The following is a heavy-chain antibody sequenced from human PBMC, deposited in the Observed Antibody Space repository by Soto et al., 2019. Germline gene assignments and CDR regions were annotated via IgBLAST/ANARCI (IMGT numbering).Heavy chain of an antibody. D-gene: IGHD6-13*01. CDR2: IYHTGST. CDR1: GGSISSGGYS. V-gene: IGHV4-30-2*01. J-gene: IGHJ6*02. Sequence: QLQLQESGSGLVKPSQTLSLTCAVSGGSISSGGYSWSWIRQPPGKGLEWIGYIYHTGSTYYNPSLKTRVTISVDRSKNQFSLKLSSVTAADTAVYYCARGSSPYYYYGMDVWGQGTTVTVSS. CDR3: ARGSSPYYYYGMDV.